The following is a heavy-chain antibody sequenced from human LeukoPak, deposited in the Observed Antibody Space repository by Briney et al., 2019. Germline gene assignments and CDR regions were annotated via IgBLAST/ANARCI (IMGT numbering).Heavy chain of an antibody. Sequence: GESLKISWKGSGYSFSTYWIAWVPQMPGKGLEWLGIIYPGDWDTRYSPSFKGQATISVDKSISTAYLQWSSLKAWDTAVYYCARAPASVSNPYYSDYWGQGTLVSVSS. D-gene: IGHD1-14*01. CDR1: GYSFSTYW. V-gene: IGHV5-51*01. CDR2: IYPGDWDT. J-gene: IGHJ4*02. CDR3: ARAPASVSNPYYSDY.